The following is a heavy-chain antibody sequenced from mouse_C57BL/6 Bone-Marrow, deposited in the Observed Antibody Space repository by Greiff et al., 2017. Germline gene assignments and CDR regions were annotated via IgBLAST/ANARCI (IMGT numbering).Heavy chain of an antibody. Sequence: QVQLQQSGAELARPGASVKLSCKASGYTFTSYGIHWVKQRTGQGLEWIGEIYPRSGNTYYNEKFKGKATLTADKSSSTAYMELRSLTSVDSAVYCGAWLWYYFDYWGQGTTLTVSS. J-gene: IGHJ2*01. CDR3: AWLWYYFDY. CDR2: IYPRSGNT. CDR1: GYTFTSYG. D-gene: IGHD3-3*01. V-gene: IGHV1-81*01.